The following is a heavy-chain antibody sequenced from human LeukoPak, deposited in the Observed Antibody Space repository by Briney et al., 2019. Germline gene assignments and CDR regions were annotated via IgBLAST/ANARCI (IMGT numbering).Heavy chain of an antibody. Sequence: ASVKVSCKASGYTFTGYYMHWVRQAPGQGLEWMGWINPNSGGTNYAQKFQGRVTMTRDTSISTAYMELSRLRSDDTAVYYCARDLAVAGINRDYWGQGTLVTVSS. CDR3: ARDLAVAGINRDY. J-gene: IGHJ4*02. CDR1: GYTFTGYY. CDR2: INPNSGGT. V-gene: IGHV1-2*02. D-gene: IGHD6-19*01.